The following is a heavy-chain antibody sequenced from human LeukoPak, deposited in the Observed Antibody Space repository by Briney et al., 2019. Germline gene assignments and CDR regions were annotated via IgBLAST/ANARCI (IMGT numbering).Heavy chain of an antibody. CDR1: GGSISSGDYY. Sequence: SQTLSLTCTVSGGSISSGDYYWSWIRQPPGKGLEWIGYIYYNGSTYYNPSLKSRVTISVDTSKNQLSLKLSSVTAADTAVYYCARGADYGDYLGLFFDYWGQGTLVTVSS. CDR3: ARGADYGDYLGLFFDY. D-gene: IGHD4-17*01. J-gene: IGHJ4*02. CDR2: IYYNGST. V-gene: IGHV4-30-4*01.